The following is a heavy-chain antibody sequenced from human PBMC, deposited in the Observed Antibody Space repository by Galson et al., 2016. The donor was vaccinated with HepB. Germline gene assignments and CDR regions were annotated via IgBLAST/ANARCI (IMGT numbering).Heavy chain of an antibody. CDR1: GFAFSSYG. J-gene: IGHJ6*03. CDR2: ISYDGSNK. Sequence: SPRLSCAASGFAFSSYGMHWVRQAPGKGLEWVAVISYDGSNKYYADSVKGRFTISRDNSKNTLYLQMNSLRAEDTAVYYCARSNDFWSGESSYYYYYYYMDVWGKGTTVTVSS. CDR3: ARSNDFWSGESSYYYYYYYMDV. D-gene: IGHD3-3*01. V-gene: IGHV3-30*03.